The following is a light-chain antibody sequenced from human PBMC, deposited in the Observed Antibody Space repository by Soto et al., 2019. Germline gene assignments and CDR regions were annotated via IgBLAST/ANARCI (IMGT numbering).Light chain of an antibody. CDR1: QSVSSSY. Sequence: EIVLTQSPGTLSLSPGERATLSCRASQSVSSSYLAWYQQKPGKAPRLLISGASSRATGLPGMFSGSGSGTDFTLTISRLEHEGFGVYYCQQYGSSPQTFGQGTKVEIK. CDR2: GAS. J-gene: IGKJ1*01. CDR3: QQYGSSPQT. V-gene: IGKV3-20*01.